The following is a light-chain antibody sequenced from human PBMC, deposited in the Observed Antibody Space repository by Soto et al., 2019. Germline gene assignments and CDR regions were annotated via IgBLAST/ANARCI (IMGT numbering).Light chain of an antibody. CDR1: SSNIGAGYD. J-gene: IGLJ1*01. Sequence: QSVLTQPPSVSGAPGQRVTISCTGSSSNIGAGYDVHWYQQLPGTAPKLLIYGNNNRPSRVPDRFSGSKSGTSASLAITGLQAEDEADYYCQSYDSRLSGSVFGTGTKVTVL. CDR3: QSYDSRLSGSV. CDR2: GNN. V-gene: IGLV1-40*01.